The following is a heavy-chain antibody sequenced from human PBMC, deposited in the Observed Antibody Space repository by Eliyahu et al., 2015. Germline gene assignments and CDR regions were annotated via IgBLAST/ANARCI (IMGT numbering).Heavy chain of an antibody. CDR2: IRSKAYGGTT. Sequence: EVQLVESGGGLVXPGRSLRLSXTASGFTFGDYAMSWVRQAPGKGLEWVGFIRSKAYGGTTEYAASVKGRFTISRDDSKSIAYLQMNSLKTEDTAVYYCTRDASGYDYHFDYWGQGTLVTVSS. CDR3: TRDASGYDYHFDY. J-gene: IGHJ4*02. D-gene: IGHD5-12*01. V-gene: IGHV3-49*04. CDR1: GFTFGDYA.